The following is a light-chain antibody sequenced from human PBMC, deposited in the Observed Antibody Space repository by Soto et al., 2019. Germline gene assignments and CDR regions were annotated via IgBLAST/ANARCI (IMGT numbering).Light chain of an antibody. CDR2: DVT. V-gene: IGLV2-11*01. Sequence: QSALTQPRSVSGSPGQSVTISCTGANSDVGGYIYVSWYQQPPGKAPKLIIYDVTERPSGVPDRFSGSKSGNTASLTISGLQDEDEGDYYCASYAGNSVIFGGGTTLTVL. J-gene: IGLJ2*01. CDR3: ASYAGNSVI. CDR1: NSDVGGYIY.